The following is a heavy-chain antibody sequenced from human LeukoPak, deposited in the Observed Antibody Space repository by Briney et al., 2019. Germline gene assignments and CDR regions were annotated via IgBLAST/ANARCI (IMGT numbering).Heavy chain of an antibody. J-gene: IGHJ4*02. Sequence: GGSLRLSCAASGFTFSSCAMTWVRQAPGKGLEWVSAISVSGGSTYYADSVKGRFTISRDNSKNTLYLQMNSLRAEDTALYYCAKDYYGSGSYGIDYWGQGTLVTVSS. D-gene: IGHD3-10*01. CDR1: GFTFSSCA. CDR3: AKDYYGSGSYGIDY. V-gene: IGHV3-23*01. CDR2: ISVSGGST.